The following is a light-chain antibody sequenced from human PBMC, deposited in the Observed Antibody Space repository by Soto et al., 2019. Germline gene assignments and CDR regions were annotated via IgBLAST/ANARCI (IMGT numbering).Light chain of an antibody. CDR3: QQYNYLIT. Sequence: EIAMTQSPISVPVIPGEPASISCRSSQSLLHSNGYNYLDWYLQKPGQSPQVLIYLASNRASGAPDRFSGSGSGTDFTLKISTVEAEDFAVYFRQQYNYLITFGQRTRLDI. CDR1: QSLLHSNGYNY. V-gene: IGKV2-28*01. J-gene: IGKJ5*01. CDR2: LAS.